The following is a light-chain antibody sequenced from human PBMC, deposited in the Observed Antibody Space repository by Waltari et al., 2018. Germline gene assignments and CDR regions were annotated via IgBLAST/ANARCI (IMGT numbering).Light chain of an antibody. V-gene: IGLV1-40*01. CDR3: QSYDSSLSGRV. CDR2: ANN. J-gene: IGLJ3*02. CDR1: SSNIGTGHD. Sequence: QSVLTQPPSVSGAPGQRVIISCTGSSSNIGTGHDVHWYQQLPGTAPKLLISANNNRPSGVPDRCAAAKSGTSASLAIAVLQAEDEADYYCQSYDSSLSGRVFGGGTKLTVL.